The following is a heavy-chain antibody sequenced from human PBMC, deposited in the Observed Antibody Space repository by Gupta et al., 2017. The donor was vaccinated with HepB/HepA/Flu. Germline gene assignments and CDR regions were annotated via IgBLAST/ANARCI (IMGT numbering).Heavy chain of an antibody. CDR2: ISWNSGSI. Sequence: EVQLVESGGGLVQPGCSLRLSCTASGFSFVDYALHWVRQAPGKGLEWVSGISWNSGSIGYADSVKGRFTISRDNDKNSLYLQMNSLRAEDTALYYCAKERSQGLRRPTFDPWGQGTLVTVSS. CDR3: AKERSQGLRRPTFDP. D-gene: IGHD5-12*01. V-gene: IGHV3-9*01. J-gene: IGHJ5*02. CDR1: GFSFVDYA.